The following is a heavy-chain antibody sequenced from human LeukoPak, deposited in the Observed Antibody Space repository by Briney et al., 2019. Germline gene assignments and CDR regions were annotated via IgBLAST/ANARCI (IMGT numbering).Heavy chain of an antibody. Sequence: PGGSLRLSCAASGFTFSSYSMNWVRQAPGKGLEWVSVIYSGGSTYYADSVKGRFTISRDNSKNTLYLQMNSLRAEDTAVYYCARDKRREYFDYWGQGTLVTVSS. CDR2: IYSGGST. J-gene: IGHJ4*02. V-gene: IGHV3-66*01. CDR3: ARDKRREYFDY. CDR1: GFTFSSYS.